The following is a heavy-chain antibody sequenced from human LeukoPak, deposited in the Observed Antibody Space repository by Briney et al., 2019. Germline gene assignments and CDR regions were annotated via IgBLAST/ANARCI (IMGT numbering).Heavy chain of an antibody. D-gene: IGHD3-10*01. Sequence: GASVKVSCKASGYTFTSYDINWVRQATGQGLEWMGWMNPNSGNTGYAQKFQGRVTMTRNTSISTAYMELSNLRSEDTAVYYCARSIMARGVPDWWGQGTLVTVSS. CDR2: MNPNSGNT. CDR3: ARSIMARGVPDW. CDR1: GYTFTSYD. J-gene: IGHJ4*02. V-gene: IGHV1-8*01.